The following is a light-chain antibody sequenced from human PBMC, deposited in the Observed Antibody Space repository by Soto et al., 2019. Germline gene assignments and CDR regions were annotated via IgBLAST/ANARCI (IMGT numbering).Light chain of an antibody. Sequence: EIVLTQSPATLSVSPGERATLSCRASQNIISNLAWYQQKPGQAPRLLIYGASIRATGVPARFSGSRSGAEFTLTISSLQSEDFAVYYCQHYVTWPLTFGGGTKVDIK. CDR1: QNIISN. V-gene: IGKV3-15*01. CDR3: QHYVTWPLT. CDR2: GAS. J-gene: IGKJ4*01.